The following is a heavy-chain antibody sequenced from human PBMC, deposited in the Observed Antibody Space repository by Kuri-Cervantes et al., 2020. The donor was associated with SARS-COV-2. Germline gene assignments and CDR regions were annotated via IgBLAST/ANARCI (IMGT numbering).Heavy chain of an antibody. CDR2: IWNDGSRE. Sequence: GGSLRLSCAASGFTFSSSAMHWVRQAPGKGLEWVALIWNDGSRENYADSVKGRFTVSRDNSKNILSLQVNSLRPEDTAVYYCARDIYWNPVVWGQGTLVTVSS. D-gene: IGHD1-1*01. CDR1: GFTFSSSA. CDR3: ARDIYWNPVV. V-gene: IGHV3-33*08. J-gene: IGHJ4*02.